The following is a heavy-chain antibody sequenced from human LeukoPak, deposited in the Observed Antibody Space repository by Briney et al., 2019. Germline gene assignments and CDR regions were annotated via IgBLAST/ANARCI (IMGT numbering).Heavy chain of an antibody. V-gene: IGHV4-38-2*02. Sequence: NASETLSLTCTVSGCSISSGYYWGWIRQPPGKGLEWIGSIYHSGSTYYNPSLKSRVTISVDTSKNQFSLKLSSVTAADSAVYFCARYGVAMDDAFDIWGQGTMVTVSS. CDR2: IYHSGST. J-gene: IGHJ3*02. CDR1: GCSISSGYY. CDR3: ARYGVAMDDAFDI. D-gene: IGHD3-3*01.